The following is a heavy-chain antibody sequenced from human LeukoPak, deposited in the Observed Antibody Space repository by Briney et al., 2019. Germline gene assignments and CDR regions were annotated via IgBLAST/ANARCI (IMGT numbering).Heavy chain of an antibody. V-gene: IGHV3-48*01. Sequence: GGSLRLSCAASGFTFSSYSMNWVRQAPGKGLEWVSYISSSSSTIYYADSVKGRFTTSRDIAKNSLYLQMNSLRAEDTAVYYCARALTSGLDYWGQGTLVTVSS. CDR2: ISSSSSTI. CDR1: GFTFSSYS. J-gene: IGHJ4*02. D-gene: IGHD2-8*01. CDR3: ARALTSGLDY.